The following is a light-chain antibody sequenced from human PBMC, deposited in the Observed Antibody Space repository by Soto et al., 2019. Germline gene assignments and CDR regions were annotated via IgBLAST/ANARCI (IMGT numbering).Light chain of an antibody. CDR3: CSYGGRILVI. V-gene: IGLV2-18*02. J-gene: IGLJ2*01. Sequence: QSALTQPPSVSGSPGQSVTISCTGTSSDVGSYNRVSWYQQPPGTAPKLMIFEVSNRPSGVPDRFSGSKSGNTASLTISGLQAEDEADYYCCSYGGRILVIFGEGTKLTVL. CDR2: EVS. CDR1: SSDVGSYNR.